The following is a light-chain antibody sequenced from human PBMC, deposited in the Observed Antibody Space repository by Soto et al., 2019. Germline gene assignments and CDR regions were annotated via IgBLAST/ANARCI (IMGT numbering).Light chain of an antibody. V-gene: IGKV3-20*01. Sequence: EIVLTQSPGTLSLSPGERATLSCRASQALGNNYLAWYQQKPGQAPNLLIYGASSRATGIADRFSGSGSGTEFTLTISRLEPEDFAVYYCQQYGSSPFTFGPGTKVDIK. J-gene: IGKJ3*01. CDR3: QQYGSSPFT. CDR1: QALGNNY. CDR2: GAS.